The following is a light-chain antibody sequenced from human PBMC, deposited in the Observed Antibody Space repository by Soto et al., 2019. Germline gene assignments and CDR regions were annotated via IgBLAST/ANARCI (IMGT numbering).Light chain of an antibody. J-gene: IGLJ1*01. CDR3: SSYSISTAYL. CDR1: SGDVGGYDY. CDR2: EVS. V-gene: IGLV2-14*01. Sequence: QSALTQPASVSGSPGQSITISCTGTSGDVGGYDYVSWYQIHPGKAPKLMVFEVSYRPSGVSYRFSGSKSGNTASLTISGLQAEDEADYFCSSYSISTAYLFGTGTKVTVL.